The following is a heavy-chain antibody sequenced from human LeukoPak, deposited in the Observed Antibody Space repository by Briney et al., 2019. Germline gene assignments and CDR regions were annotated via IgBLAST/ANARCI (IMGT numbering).Heavy chain of an antibody. CDR1: GYTFSSYD. CDR2: MNPNSGNT. J-gene: IGHJ4*02. V-gene: IGHV1-8*01. Sequence: ASVKVSCKASGYTFSSYDINWVRQATGQGLEWMGWMNPNSGNTVYAQKFQGRVTMTRNTSISTAYMELSSLRSEDTAVYYCARGGIWFGDPYNYWGQGTLVTVSS. CDR3: ARGGIWFGDPYNY. D-gene: IGHD3-10*01.